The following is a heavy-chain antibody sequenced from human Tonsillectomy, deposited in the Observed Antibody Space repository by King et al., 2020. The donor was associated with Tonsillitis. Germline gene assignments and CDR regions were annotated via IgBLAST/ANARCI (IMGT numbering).Heavy chain of an antibody. CDR3: AREAYCGGDCYSSYLDY. D-gene: IGHD2-21*02. J-gene: IGHJ4*02. CDR1: GGSISSGGYS. V-gene: IGHV4-30-2*01. CDR2: IYHSGST. Sequence: LQLQESGSGLVKPSQTLSLTCAVSGGSISSGGYSWSWIRQPPGKGLEWIGYIYHSGSTYYNPSLKSRVTISVDRSKNQFSLKLSSVTAADTAVYYCAREAYCGGDCYSSYLDYWGQGTLVTVSS.